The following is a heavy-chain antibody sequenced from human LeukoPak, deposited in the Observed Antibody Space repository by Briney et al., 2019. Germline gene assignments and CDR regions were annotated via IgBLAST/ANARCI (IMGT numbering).Heavy chain of an antibody. J-gene: IGHJ4*02. V-gene: IGHV3-21*01. D-gene: IGHD6-13*01. Sequence: GGSLRLSCAASGFTFSSYSMNWVRQAPGKGLEWVSSITSSSNYIYYADSVKGRFTISRDNAKNSLYLQMNSLRAEDTAVYYCARDVKPITAAGGGIDYWGQGTLVTVSS. CDR3: ARDVKPITAAGGGIDY. CDR1: GFTFSSYS. CDR2: ITSSSNYI.